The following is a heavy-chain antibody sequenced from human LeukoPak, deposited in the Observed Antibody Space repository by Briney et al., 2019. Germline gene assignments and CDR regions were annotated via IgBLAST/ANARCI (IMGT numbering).Heavy chain of an antibody. V-gene: IGHV3-23*01. D-gene: IGHD3-10*01. Sequence: GGSLRLSCAASGFTFSSYAMTWVRQAPGKGLEWVSAIRGSGDSTYYADSVKGRFTIPRDNSKNTLYLQMNSLRAEDTAVYYCAKDYYYGSGSYWGAFDIWGQGTMVTVSS. CDR2: IRGSGDST. CDR3: AKDYYYGSGSYWGAFDI. J-gene: IGHJ3*02. CDR1: GFTFSSYA.